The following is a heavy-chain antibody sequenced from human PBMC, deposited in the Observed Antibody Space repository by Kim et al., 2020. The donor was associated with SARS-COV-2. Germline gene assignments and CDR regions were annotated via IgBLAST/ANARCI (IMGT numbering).Heavy chain of an antibody. CDR3: AKRRGGIVVVPAAISYYYYGMDV. CDR2: ISGSGGST. V-gene: IGHV3-23*01. CDR1: GFTFSSYA. Sequence: GGSLRLSCAASGFTFSSYAMSWVRQAPGKGLEWVSAISGSGGSTYYADSVKGRFTISRDNSKNTLYLQMNSLRAEDTAVYYCAKRRGGIVVVPAAISYYYYGMDVWGQGTTVTVSS. J-gene: IGHJ6*02. D-gene: IGHD2-2*01.